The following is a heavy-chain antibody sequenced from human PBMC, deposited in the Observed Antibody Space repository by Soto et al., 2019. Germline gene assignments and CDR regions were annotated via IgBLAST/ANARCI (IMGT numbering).Heavy chain of an antibody. J-gene: IGHJ4*02. CDR3: ARADDFSDRFDY. CDR1: GGSISSYY. V-gene: IGHV4-59*08. Sequence: SETLSLTCTVSGGSISSYYWSWIRQPPGKGLEWIGYIYYSGSTNYNPSLRSRAIMSVDTSQNQFSLKLSSLTAADTAVYFCARADDFSDRFDYWGPGALVTVSS. CDR2: IYYSGST. D-gene: IGHD4-17*01.